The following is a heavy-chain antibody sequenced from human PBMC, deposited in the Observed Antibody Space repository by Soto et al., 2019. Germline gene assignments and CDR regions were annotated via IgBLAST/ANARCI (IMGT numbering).Heavy chain of an antibody. CDR3: ARWXHYYDSSGYRTEYYFDY. V-gene: IGHV3-53*01. CDR2: IYSGGST. CDR1: GFTVSSNY. J-gene: IGHJ4*02. D-gene: IGHD3-22*01. Sequence: GGSLRLSCAASGFTVSSNYMSWVRQAPGKGLEWVSVIYSGGSTYYADSVKGRFTISRDNSKNTLYLQMNSLRAEDTAVYYCARWXHYYDSSGYRTEYYFDYWGQGTLVTVSS.